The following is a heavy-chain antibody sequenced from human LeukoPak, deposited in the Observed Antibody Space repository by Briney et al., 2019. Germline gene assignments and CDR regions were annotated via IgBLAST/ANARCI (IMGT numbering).Heavy chain of an antibody. V-gene: IGHV1-46*01. CDR3: AKPHGDYWGYYYYYMDV. D-gene: IGHD4-17*01. CDR1: GGACSSYA. J-gene: IGHJ6*03. Sequence: ASVKVSCKASGGACSSYAISWVRQAPGQGPERMGVISPSGGSTIYAQKFQGRVTMTRDMSTSTVYMELSSLRSEDTAVYYCAKPHGDYWGYYYYYMDVWGKGTTVTISS. CDR2: ISPSGGST.